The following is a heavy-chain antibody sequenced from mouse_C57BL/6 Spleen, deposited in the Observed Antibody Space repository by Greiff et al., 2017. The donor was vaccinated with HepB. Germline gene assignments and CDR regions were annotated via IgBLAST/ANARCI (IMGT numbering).Heavy chain of an antibody. Sequence: EVKVEESGGGLVQPGGSLKLSCAASGFTFSDYYMYWVRQTPEKRLEWVAYISNGGGSTYYPDTVKGRFTISRDNAKNTLYLQMSRLKSEDTAMYYCARQYDYWGQGTLVTVSA. CDR1: GFTFSDYY. CDR2: ISNGGGST. V-gene: IGHV5-12*01. D-gene: IGHD2-10*02. J-gene: IGHJ3*01. CDR3: ARQYDY.